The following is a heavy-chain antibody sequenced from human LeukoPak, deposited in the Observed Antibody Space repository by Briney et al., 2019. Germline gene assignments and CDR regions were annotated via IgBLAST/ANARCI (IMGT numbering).Heavy chain of an antibody. CDR1: RFTFSSYS. Sequence: GGSLRLSCAASRFTFSSYSMNWVRQAPGKGLEWISYISGSGSTIYYADSVKGRFTISRDNARNTVFLQMNSLRAEDTAVYYCARDFDMGITPGDDFDFWGQGTLVTVSS. J-gene: IGHJ4*02. D-gene: IGHD3-9*01. CDR2: ISGSGSTI. CDR3: ARDFDMGITPGDDFDF. V-gene: IGHV3-48*04.